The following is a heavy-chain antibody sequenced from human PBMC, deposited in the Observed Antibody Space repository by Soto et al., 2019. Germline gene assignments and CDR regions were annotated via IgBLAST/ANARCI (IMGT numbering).Heavy chain of an antibody. CDR2: INSDGSST. V-gene: IGHV3-74*01. J-gene: IGHJ5*02. CDR1: GFTFGSYW. Sequence: EVQLVESGGGLVQPGGSLRLSCAASGFTFGSYWMHWVRQAPGKGLVWVSRINSDGSSTSYADSVKGRFTISRDNAKNTLYLQMNSLRAEDTAVYYCAREVVVVVVAPNWFDPWGQGTLVTVSS. D-gene: IGHD2-15*01. CDR3: AREVVVVVVAPNWFDP.